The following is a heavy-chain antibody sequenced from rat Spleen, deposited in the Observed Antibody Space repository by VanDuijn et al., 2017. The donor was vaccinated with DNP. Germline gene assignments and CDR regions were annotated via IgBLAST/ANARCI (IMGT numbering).Heavy chain of an antibody. CDR3: ARSDVYNGFDY. J-gene: IGHJ2*01. V-gene: IGHV3-1*01. D-gene: IGHD1-6*01. CDR1: GYSITSNS. CDR2: SSYSGNT. Sequence: EVQLQESGPGLVKPSQSLSLTCSVTGYSITSNSWAWIRKFPGNKMEWMGYSSYSGNTCYNPSLKTRISITRDTSKRQFFLQLNSVTTEDTATYYCARSDVYNGFDYWGQGVMVTVSS.